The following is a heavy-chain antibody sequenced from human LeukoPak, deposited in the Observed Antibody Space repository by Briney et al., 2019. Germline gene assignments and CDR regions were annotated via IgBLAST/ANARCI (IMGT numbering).Heavy chain of an antibody. Sequence: GGSLRLSCAAFSRYAMTWVRQAPGKGLEWVSYISSSVSTIYYADSVKGRFTISRDNAKNSLYLQMNSLRAEDTAVYYCARPHTGYFDWLLPFDYWGQGTLVTVSS. V-gene: IGHV3-48*03. D-gene: IGHD3-9*01. J-gene: IGHJ4*02. CDR2: ISSSVSTI. CDR3: ARPHTGYFDWLLPFDY. CDR1: SRYA.